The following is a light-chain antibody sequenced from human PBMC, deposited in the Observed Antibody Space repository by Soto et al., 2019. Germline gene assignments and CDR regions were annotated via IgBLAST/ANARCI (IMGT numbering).Light chain of an antibody. Sequence: DIQMTQSPSTLSASVGDRVTITGRARHSSSDWVAWYQQKPGKAPEVLIYKASTLKSGVPSRCSGSGSGTEFTLTISILQSEDFAVYYCQQYNNWPRTFGQGTKVDIK. CDR3: QQYNNWPRT. J-gene: IGKJ1*01. V-gene: IGKV1-5*03. CDR1: HSSSDW. CDR2: KAS.